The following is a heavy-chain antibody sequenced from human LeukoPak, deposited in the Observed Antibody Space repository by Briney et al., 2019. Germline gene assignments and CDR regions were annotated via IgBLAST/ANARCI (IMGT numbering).Heavy chain of an antibody. Sequence: SVKVSCKASGGTFSSYTISWVRQAPGQGLEWMGRIIPILGIANYAQKFQGRVTITADKSTSTAYMELSSLRSEDTAVYYCARDAALTVIMAYYWGQGTLVTVSS. CDR2: IIPILGIA. CDR3: ARDAALTVIMAYY. J-gene: IGHJ4*02. V-gene: IGHV1-69*04. D-gene: IGHD4-11*01. CDR1: GGTFSSYT.